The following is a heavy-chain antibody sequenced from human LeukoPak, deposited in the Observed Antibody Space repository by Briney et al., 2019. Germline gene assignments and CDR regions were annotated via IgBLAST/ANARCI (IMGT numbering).Heavy chain of an antibody. J-gene: IGHJ4*02. CDR1: EFPFSSYW. Sequence: GGSLRLSCAASEFPFSSYWMNWVRQAPGKGLEWVANIKQDGSEKYYVDSVKGRFTISRDNAKNSLYLQMNSLRAEDTAVYYCARGSGYYLDYWAQGTLVTVSS. V-gene: IGHV3-7*01. CDR3: ARGSGYYLDY. D-gene: IGHD3-3*01. CDR2: IKQDGSEK.